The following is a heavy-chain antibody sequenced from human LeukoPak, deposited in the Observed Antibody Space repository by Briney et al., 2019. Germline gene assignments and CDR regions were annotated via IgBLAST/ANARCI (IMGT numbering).Heavy chain of an antibody. CDR2: ISYTSDYL. Sequence: GGSLRLSCAASGFSFSDYSMIWVRQAPGKGLEWVSSISYTSDYLYYADSVKGRFTISRDNAKNSLFLQMNSLRAEDSAVYYCASLKGTTTNIDSWGQGTLVTVSS. V-gene: IGHV3-21*01. D-gene: IGHD2/OR15-2a*01. J-gene: IGHJ4*02. CDR3: ASLKGTTTNIDS. CDR1: GFSFSDYS.